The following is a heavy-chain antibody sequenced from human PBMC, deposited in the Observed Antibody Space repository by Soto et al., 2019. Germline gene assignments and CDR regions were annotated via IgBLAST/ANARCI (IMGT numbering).Heavy chain of an antibody. D-gene: IGHD3-10*01. CDR3: ANVRPSYYVSGGFYYNAGGDY. CDR1: GFTFSGYA. V-gene: IGHV3-23*01. Sequence: VQLLESGGGLVQPGGSLRLSCAASGFTFSGYAMSWVRQAPGKGLEWVSSISGSGGSTFYADSVKGRLTIPRDNSRNTLFLQMNSLRAEDTAIYYCANVRPSYYVSGGFYYNAGGDYWGQGTLVTVSS. CDR2: ISGSGGST. J-gene: IGHJ4*02.